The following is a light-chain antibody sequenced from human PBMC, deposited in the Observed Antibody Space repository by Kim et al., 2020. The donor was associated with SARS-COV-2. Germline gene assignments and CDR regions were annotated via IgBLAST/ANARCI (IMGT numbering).Light chain of an antibody. CDR2: DAT. CDR3: QQSNDWPPLT. Sequence: SPGARATLSCRASQTIKNRLVWYQQKPGQAPRLLIYDATTRAPGSPARFIGSGSETDFTLTISSLQSEDFAVYYCQQSNDWPPLTFGQGTKVDIK. CDR1: QTIKNR. J-gene: IGKJ1*01. V-gene: IGKV3-15*01.